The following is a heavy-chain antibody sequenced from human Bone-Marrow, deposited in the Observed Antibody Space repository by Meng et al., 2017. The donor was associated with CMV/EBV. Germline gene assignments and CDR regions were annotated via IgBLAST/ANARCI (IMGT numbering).Heavy chain of an antibody. V-gene: IGHV3-11*01. Sequence: GESLKISCVASGFTFNNYEMSWFRQAPGKGLEWVSYISSSGSTIYYADSVKGRFTISRDNAKNSLYLQMNSLRAEDTAVYYCARGQELGYCTNGVCYIDYWGPGQRVTGSS. CDR3: ARGQELGYCTNGVCYIDY. CDR2: ISSSGSTI. D-gene: IGHD2-8*01. CDR1: GFTFNNYE. J-gene: IGHJ4*02.